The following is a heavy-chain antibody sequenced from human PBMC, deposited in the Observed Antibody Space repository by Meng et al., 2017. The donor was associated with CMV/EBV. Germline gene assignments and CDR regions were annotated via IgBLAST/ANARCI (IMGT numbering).Heavy chain of an antibody. V-gene: IGHV4-39*07. D-gene: IGHD4-23*01. J-gene: IGHJ4*02. CDR2: IYYSGRT. Sequence: LRLRTSGPELVKTSVTLSVTCTVSGGSISSSSYYWGWIRQPPGKGLEWIGGIYYSGRTYYNPSLKSRVTISVDTSKNQFSLKLSSVTAADTAVYSCARDRRKTDYGGNSDDYWGQGTLVTVSS. CDR3: ARDRRKTDYGGNSDDY. CDR1: GGSISSSSYY.